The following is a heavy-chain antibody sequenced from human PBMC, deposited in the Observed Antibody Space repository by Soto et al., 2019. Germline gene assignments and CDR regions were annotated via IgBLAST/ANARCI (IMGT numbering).Heavy chain of an antibody. V-gene: IGHV4-61*01. J-gene: IGHJ5*02. CDR2: IYYSGST. Sequence: QVQLQESGPGLVKPSETLYLTCTVSGGSVSSGSYYWSWIRQPPGKGLEWIGYIYYSGSTNYNPSLKSRVTISVDTSKNQFSLKLTSVTAADTAVYYCARGKAVSGWYWFDPWGQGTLVTVSS. D-gene: IGHD6-19*01. CDR1: GGSVSSGSYY. CDR3: ARGKAVSGWYWFDP.